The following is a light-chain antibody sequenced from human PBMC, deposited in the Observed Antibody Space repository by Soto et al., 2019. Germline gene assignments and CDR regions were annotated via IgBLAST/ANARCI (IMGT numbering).Light chain of an antibody. J-gene: IGKJ1*01. V-gene: IGKV1-13*02. Sequence: IQMTQSPSTLSASVGDRVTLTCRASQGISSALAWYQQKPGKAPKLLIYDASSLESGVPSRFSGSGSGTEFTLTISSLQPDDFATYYCQQYNSYSTWTFGQGTKVDIK. CDR3: QQYNSYSTWT. CDR1: QGISSA. CDR2: DAS.